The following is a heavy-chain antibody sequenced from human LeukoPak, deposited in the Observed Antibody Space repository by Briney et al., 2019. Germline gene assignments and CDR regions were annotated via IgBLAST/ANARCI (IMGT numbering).Heavy chain of an antibody. CDR1: GFTFGNYP. CDR3: AKDRGYTTGRDFDY. V-gene: IGHV3-23*01. D-gene: IGHD3-10*01. Sequence: GGSLRLSCAASGFTFGNYPMSWVRQAPGKGLEWVSVVSANGISTLYADSVKGRFTISRDNPMNTLYLQMSSLRAEDAAVYYCAKDRGYTTGRDFDYWGQGALVTVSS. J-gene: IGHJ4*02. CDR2: VSANGIST.